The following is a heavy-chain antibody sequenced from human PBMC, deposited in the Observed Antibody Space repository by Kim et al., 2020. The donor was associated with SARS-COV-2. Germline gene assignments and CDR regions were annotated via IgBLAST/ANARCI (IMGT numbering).Heavy chain of an antibody. D-gene: IGHD3-10*01. V-gene: IGHV3-30-3*01. CDR2: ISYDGSNK. CDR3: AREQSTRGSGSYPNWFDP. Sequence: GGSLRLSCAASGFTFSSYAMHWVRQAPGKGLEWVAVISYDGSNKYYADSVKGRFTISRDNSKNTLYLQMNSLRAEDTAVYYCAREQSTRGSGSYPNWFDPWGQGTLVTVSS. J-gene: IGHJ5*02. CDR1: GFTFSSYA.